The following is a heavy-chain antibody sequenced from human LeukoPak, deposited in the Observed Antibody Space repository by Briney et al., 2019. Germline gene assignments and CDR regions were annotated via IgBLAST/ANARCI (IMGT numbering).Heavy chain of an antibody. V-gene: IGHV1-2*02. D-gene: IGHD3-10*01. CDR1: GYTFTGYY. CDR3: AREYYSPSYGD. Sequence: ASLKDSCKASGYTFTGYYMYWVRQAPGQGLEWMAWINPNSGGTNYAQKSQSRVTLTRDTTLSTPCMEQSRLRDADTAVYYSAREYYSPSYGDWGQGSVV. CDR2: INPNSGGT. J-gene: IGHJ4*02.